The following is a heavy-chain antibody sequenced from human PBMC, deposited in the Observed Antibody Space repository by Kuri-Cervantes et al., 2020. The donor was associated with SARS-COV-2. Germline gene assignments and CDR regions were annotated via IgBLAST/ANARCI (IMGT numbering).Heavy chain of an antibody. CDR2: ISSSGSTI. V-gene: IGHV3-11*04. J-gene: IGHJ4*02. CDR1: GFTFSDYY. Sequence: GGSLRLSCAASGFTFSDYYMSWIRQAPGKGLEWVSYISSSGSTIYYADSVKGRFTISRDNAKNSLYLQMNSLRAEDTAVYYCARDQDYYDSNDYFDYWGQGTLVTVSS. CDR3: ARDQDYYDSNDYFDY. D-gene: IGHD3-22*01.